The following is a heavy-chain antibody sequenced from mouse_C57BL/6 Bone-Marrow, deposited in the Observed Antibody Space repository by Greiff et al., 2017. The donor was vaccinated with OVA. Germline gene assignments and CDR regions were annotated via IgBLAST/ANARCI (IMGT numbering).Heavy chain of an antibody. CDR3: ARDYDYPWFAY. CDR2: INPYNGGT. Sequence: EVKLVESGPVLVKPGASVKMSCKASGYTFTDYYMNWVKQSHGKSLEWIGVINPYNGGTSYNQKFKGKATLTVDKSSSTAYMELNSLTSEDSAVYYCARDYDYPWFAYWGQGTLVTVSA. CDR1: GYTFTDYY. V-gene: IGHV1-19*01. D-gene: IGHD2-4*01. J-gene: IGHJ3*01.